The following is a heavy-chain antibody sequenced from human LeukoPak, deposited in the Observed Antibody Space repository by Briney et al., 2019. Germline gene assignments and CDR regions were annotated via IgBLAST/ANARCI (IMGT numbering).Heavy chain of an antibody. CDR3: IRDPLARAPQPSLDY. CDR2: IRSKPYGGTT. D-gene: IGHD6-13*01. J-gene: IGHJ4*02. Sequence: GGSLRLSCTASGFTFGDYALNWVRQAPGRGLEWVGFIRSKPYGGTTEFAASVKGRFTISRDDSKSTAYLQMNSLRIEDTAVYYCIRDPLARAPQPSLDYWGQGTLATVSS. V-gene: IGHV3-49*04. CDR1: GFTFGDYA.